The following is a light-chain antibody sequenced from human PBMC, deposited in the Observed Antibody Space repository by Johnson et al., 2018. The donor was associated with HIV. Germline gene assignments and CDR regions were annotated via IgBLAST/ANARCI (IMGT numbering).Light chain of an antibody. V-gene: IGLV1-51*02. CDR1: SSNVGNNY. CDR2: ENY. J-gene: IGLJ1*01. CDR3: GTWDSSLSAGV. Sequence: SVLTQPPSVSAAPGQKVTISCSGSSSNVGNNYVSWYQQLPGTAPKLLIYENYKRPSGIPDRFSGSKSGTSATLGITGLQTGDEADYYCGTWDSSLSAGVFGTGTKVTVL.